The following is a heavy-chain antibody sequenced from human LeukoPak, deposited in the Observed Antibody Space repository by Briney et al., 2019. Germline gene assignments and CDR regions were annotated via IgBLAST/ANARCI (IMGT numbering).Heavy chain of an antibody. V-gene: IGHV1-69*05. J-gene: IGHJ4*02. CDR1: GGTFSSYA. D-gene: IGHD2-15*01. CDR2: IIPIFGTA. CDR3: VRSGCDGGNCFFDY. Sequence: SVKVSCKASGGTFSSYAISWVRQAPGQGLEWMGGIIPIFGTANYAQKFQGRVTMTRDMSMSTVYMELSSLRSEDTAVYYCVRSGCDGGNCFFDYWGQGTLVTVSS.